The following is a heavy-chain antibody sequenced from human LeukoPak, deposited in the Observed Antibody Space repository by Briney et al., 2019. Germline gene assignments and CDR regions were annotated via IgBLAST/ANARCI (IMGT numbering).Heavy chain of an antibody. CDR1: GFIFSSYA. D-gene: IGHD2-21*02. CDR2: ISGSGGGT. CDR3: AKEFLVVVTATGLFDY. V-gene: IGHV3-23*01. J-gene: IGHJ4*02. Sequence: PGGSLRLSCAASGFIFSSYAMTWVRQAPGQGLEWVSAISGSGGGTIYADSVKGRFTISRDNSKSTLYLQMSSLRTEDTAVYYCAKEFLVVVTATGLFDYWGQGTLVTVSS.